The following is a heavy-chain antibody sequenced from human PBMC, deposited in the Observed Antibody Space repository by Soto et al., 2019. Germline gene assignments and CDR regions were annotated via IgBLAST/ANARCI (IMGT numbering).Heavy chain of an antibody. CDR3: ARRRSSRENDY. CDR2: INHSGST. J-gene: IGHJ4*02. V-gene: IGHV4-34*01. D-gene: IGHD6-13*01. Sequence: NPSETLSLTCAVYGGSFSGYYWSWIRQPPGKGLEWIGEINHSGSTNYNPSLKSRVTISVDTSKNQFSLKLSSVTAADTAVYYCARRRSSRENDYWGQGTLVTVSS. CDR1: GGSFSGYY.